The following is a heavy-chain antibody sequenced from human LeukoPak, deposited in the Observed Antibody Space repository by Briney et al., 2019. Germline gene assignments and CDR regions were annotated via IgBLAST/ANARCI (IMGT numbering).Heavy chain of an antibody. CDR1: GYSFTSYW. CDR3: ARHYSGYDVTDAFDI. D-gene: IGHD5-12*01. J-gene: IGHJ3*02. Sequence: GESLKISCKGSGYSFTSYWIGWVRQMPGKGLEWMGIIYPGDSDTRYSPSFQGQVTISADKSISTAYLQWSSLKASDTAMYYCARHYSGYDVTDAFDIWGQGTMVTVSS. V-gene: IGHV5-51*01. CDR2: IYPGDSDT.